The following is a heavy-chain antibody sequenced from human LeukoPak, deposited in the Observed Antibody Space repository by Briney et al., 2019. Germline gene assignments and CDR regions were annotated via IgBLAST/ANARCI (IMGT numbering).Heavy chain of an antibody. V-gene: IGHV3-7*01. CDR3: ARAFTYAFNY. CDR1: GFTFSSYA. J-gene: IGHJ4*02. Sequence: GSLRLSCAASGFTFSSYAMSWVRQAPGKGLEWVASISQDGSEKYFVDSVNGRFTISRDNAKNSLYLLMNSLRAEDTAVYYCARAFTYAFNYWGQGTLVTVSS. CDR2: ISQDGSEK. D-gene: IGHD3-10*01.